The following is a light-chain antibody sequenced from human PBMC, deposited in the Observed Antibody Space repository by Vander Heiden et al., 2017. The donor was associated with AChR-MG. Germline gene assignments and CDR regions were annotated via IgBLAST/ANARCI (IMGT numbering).Light chain of an antibody. J-gene: IGKJ4*01. CDR2: DAS. Sequence: ITCRASQDISSALIWYQQKPGKVPKVLIYDASSLVSGVPSRFSGSGSGTEFTLTISSLQPEDFATYHCQQASSYPLTFGGGTKVEIK. V-gene: IGKV1-13*02. CDR3: QQASSYPLT. CDR1: QDISSA.